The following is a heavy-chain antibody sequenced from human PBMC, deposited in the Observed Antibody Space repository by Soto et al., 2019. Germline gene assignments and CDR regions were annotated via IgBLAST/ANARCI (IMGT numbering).Heavy chain of an antibody. CDR1: GESFSDYY. J-gene: IGHJ5*02. D-gene: IGHD3-3*01. CDR3: LGYAFWSGLWVDP. Sequence: QVQLQQWGAGLLKPSETLSLTCDVYGESFSDYYWSWIRQTPGKGLEWIGEINHSGATNSNPSLKSRVTILVDTSKNQFSLKLRSVTAADTAVCYCLGYAFWSGLWVDPGGQGTLVTVSS. CDR2: INHSGAT. V-gene: IGHV4-34*01.